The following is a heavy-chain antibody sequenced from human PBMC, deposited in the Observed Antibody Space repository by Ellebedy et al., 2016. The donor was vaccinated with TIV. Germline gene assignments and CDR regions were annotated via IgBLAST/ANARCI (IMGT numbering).Heavy chain of an antibody. V-gene: IGHV1-69*02. CDR1: GGTFSSYP. CDR3: AAGNDGGWFDP. CDR2: IIPILGIA. J-gene: IGHJ5*02. D-gene: IGHD1-1*01. Sequence: AASVKVSCKASGGTFSSYPISWVRQAPGQGLEWMGRIIPILGIATYAQKFQGRVTITADKSTSIAYMELSSLRSEDTAVYYCAAGNDGGWFDPWGQGTLVTVSS.